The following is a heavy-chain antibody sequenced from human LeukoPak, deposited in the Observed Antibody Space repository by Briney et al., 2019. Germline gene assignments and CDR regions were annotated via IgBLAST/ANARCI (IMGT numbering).Heavy chain of an antibody. CDR3: ARHDGYGGIIDAFDI. Sequence: KRGESLKISCKGSGYSFTSYWIGWVRQMPGKGLEWMGIIYPGDSDTRYSPSFQGQVTISADKSISTAYLQWSSLKASDTAMYYCARHDGYGGIIDAFDIWGQGTMVTVSS. CDR1: GYSFTSYW. D-gene: IGHD4-23*01. V-gene: IGHV5-51*01. CDR2: IYPGDSDT. J-gene: IGHJ3*02.